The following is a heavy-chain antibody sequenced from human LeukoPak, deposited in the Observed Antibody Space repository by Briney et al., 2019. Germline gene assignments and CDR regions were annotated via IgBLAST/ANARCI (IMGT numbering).Heavy chain of an antibody. CDR2: IYPDGSHT. Sequence: GESLKISCKASGFRFSDQWIGWVRQKPGKDLEWMGIIYPDGSHTAYSPSFQGQVTISADKSISTAYLQWSSLKASDTAMYYCARPGRRYYDSSGYYFLDVWGQGTTVTVSS. D-gene: IGHD3-22*01. V-gene: IGHV5-51*01. J-gene: IGHJ6*02. CDR3: ARPGRRYYDSSGYYFLDV. CDR1: GFRFSDQW.